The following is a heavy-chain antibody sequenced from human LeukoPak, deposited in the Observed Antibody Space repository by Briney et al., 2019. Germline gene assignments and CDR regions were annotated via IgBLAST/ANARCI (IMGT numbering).Heavy chain of an antibody. CDR1: GYTLNELS. V-gene: IGHV1-24*01. J-gene: IGHJ4*02. CDR2: FDPEDGET. Sequence: GASVKVSCKVSGYTLNELSMHWVRQAPGKGLEWMGGFDPEDGETIYAQKFQGRVTMTEDTSTDTAYMELSSLRSEDTAVYYCATDLRYLYSYGSNGIDYWGQGTLVTVSS. CDR3: ATDLRYLYSYGSNGIDY. D-gene: IGHD5-18*01.